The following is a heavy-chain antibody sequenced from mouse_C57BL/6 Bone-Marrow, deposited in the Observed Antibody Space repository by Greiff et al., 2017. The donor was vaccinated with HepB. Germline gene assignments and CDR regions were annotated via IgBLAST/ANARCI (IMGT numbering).Heavy chain of an antibody. V-gene: IGHV15-2*01. CDR3: ARDDGHPGYFDV. J-gene: IGHJ1*03. D-gene: IGHD2-3*01. CDR1: DSEVIPIAY. CDR2: ILPSSGRT. Sequence: QVQLQQSGSELRSPGSSVKLSCKDFDSEVIPIAYMSWVRQKPGHGFEWIGGILPSSGRTSNGEKFEDKATLDADTLSTTAYLELNSLTSEDSAIYSCARDDGHPGYFDVWGTGPTVTVSS.